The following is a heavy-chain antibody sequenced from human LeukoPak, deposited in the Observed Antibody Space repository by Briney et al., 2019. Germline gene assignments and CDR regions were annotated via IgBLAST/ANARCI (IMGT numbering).Heavy chain of an antibody. D-gene: IGHD3-22*01. CDR3: ARALNAIYDSSGYYPYYLDY. V-gene: IGHV1-2*02. CDR1: GYTFTGYY. J-gene: IGHJ4*02. Sequence: GASVKVSCKASGYTFTGYYMHWVRQAPGQGLEWMGWINPNSGGTNYAQKFQGRVTMTRDTSISTAYMELSSLRSEDTAVYYCARALNAIYDSSGYYPYYLDYWGQGTLVTVSS. CDR2: INPNSGGT.